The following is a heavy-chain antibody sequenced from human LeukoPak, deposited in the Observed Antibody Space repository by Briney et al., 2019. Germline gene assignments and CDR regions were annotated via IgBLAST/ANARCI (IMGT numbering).Heavy chain of an antibody. V-gene: IGHV1-2*02. CDR3: ASHSTFHGLFDY. J-gene: IGHJ4*02. D-gene: IGHD2-21*01. Sequence: ASVKVSCTASGYTFTGYYMHWVRQAPGQGLEWIGWINPNSGGTNYAQKFQGRVTMTRGTSISTAYMELSRLRSDDTAVYYCASHSTFHGLFDYWGQGTLVTVSS. CDR2: INPNSGGT. CDR1: GYTFTGYY.